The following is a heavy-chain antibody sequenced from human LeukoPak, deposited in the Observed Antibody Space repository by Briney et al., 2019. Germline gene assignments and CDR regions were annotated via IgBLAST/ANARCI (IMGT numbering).Heavy chain of an antibody. Sequence: ASVKVSCKASGYTFTSYYMHWVRQAPGQGLEWMGWISDDNGNTNYAQKLQGRVTMTTDTSTSTAYMELRSLRSDDTAVYFCARGTLVVTGHYVMDVWGQGTTVTVSS. CDR1: GYTFTSYY. J-gene: IGHJ6*02. D-gene: IGHD2-21*02. V-gene: IGHV1-18*04. CDR2: ISDDNGNT. CDR3: ARGTLVVTGHYVMDV.